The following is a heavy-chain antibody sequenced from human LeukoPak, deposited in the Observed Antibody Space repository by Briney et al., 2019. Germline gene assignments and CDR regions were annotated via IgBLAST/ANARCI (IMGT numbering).Heavy chain of an antibody. D-gene: IGHD1-26*01. CDR3: ARNPTTRNAFDI. CDR2: IDWDDDK. Sequence: SGPALVKPTQTLTLTCTFSGFPLSTSGMRVSWIRQPPGKALEWLARIDWDDDKFYSTSLKTRLTISKDTSKNQVVLTMTNMDPVDTATYYCARNPTTRNAFDIWGQGTMVTVSS. CDR1: GFPLSTSGMR. V-gene: IGHV2-70*04. J-gene: IGHJ3*02.